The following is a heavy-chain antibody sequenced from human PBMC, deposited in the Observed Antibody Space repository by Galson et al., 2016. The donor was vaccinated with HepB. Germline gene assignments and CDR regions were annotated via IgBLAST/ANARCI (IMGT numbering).Heavy chain of an antibody. CDR3: AGDASSTGYFGGTTDDY. Sequence: SLRLSCAASGFTFSSYSMNWVRQAPGKGLEWVSSISSGSSYIFYADSVKGRFTISRDNAKNSLYLQMNSLRAEDTAVYYCAGDASSTGYFGGTTDDYWGQGTLVTVSS. CDR2: ISSGSSYI. J-gene: IGHJ4*02. CDR1: GFTFSSYS. V-gene: IGHV3-21*01. D-gene: IGHD3-22*01.